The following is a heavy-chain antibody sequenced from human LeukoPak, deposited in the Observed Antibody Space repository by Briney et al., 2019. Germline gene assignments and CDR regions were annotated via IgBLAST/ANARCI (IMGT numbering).Heavy chain of an antibody. CDR3: AKNNYYDSSGYLY. CDR1: GFTFSSYW. D-gene: IGHD3-22*01. CDR2: INSDGSST. J-gene: IGHJ4*02. Sequence: GGSLRLSCAASGFTFSSYWMHWVRQAPGKGLVWVSRINSDGSSTSYADSVKGRFTISRDNAKNTLYLQMNSLRAEDTAVYYCAKNNYYDSSGYLYWGQGTLVTVSS. V-gene: IGHV3-74*01.